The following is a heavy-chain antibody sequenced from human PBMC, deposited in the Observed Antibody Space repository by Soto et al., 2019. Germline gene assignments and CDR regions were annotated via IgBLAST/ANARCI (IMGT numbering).Heavy chain of an antibody. Sequence: ASVKVSCTASGYTFTSYAMHWVRQAPGQRLEWMGWINAGNGNTKYSQKFQGRVTITRDTSASTAYMELSSLRSEDTAVYYCASAVVVPAAMAHDAFDIWGQGTMVTVSS. CDR2: INAGNGNT. D-gene: IGHD2-2*01. J-gene: IGHJ3*02. CDR1: GYTFTSYA. V-gene: IGHV1-3*01. CDR3: ASAVVVPAAMAHDAFDI.